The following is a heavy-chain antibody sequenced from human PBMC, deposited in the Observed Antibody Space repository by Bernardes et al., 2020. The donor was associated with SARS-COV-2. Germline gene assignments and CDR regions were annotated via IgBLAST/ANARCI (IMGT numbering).Heavy chain of an antibody. J-gene: IGHJ4*02. V-gene: IGHV3-53*01. D-gene: IGHD1-26*01. Sequence: GWSLRLSCVASGLTVSISQMSWVRQAPGKGLEWVSVIYTDGSEFYADSVKGRFTISRDNSKNTLYLQMNSLRAEDTAVYFCVREKVQSEPPTRYDYWGQGTLVTVSS. CDR2: IYTDGSE. CDR3: VREKVQSEPPTRYDY. CDR1: GLTVSISQ.